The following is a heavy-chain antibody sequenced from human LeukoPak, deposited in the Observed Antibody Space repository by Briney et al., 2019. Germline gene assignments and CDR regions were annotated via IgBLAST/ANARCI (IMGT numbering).Heavy chain of an antibody. CDR3: ARASGRKPLYYFDY. Sequence: SETLSLTCAVYGGSFSGYYWSWIRQPPGKGLEWIGRIYTSGSTNYNPSLKSRVTMSVDTSKNQFSLKLSSVTAADTAVYYCARASGRKPLYYFDYWGQGTLVTVSS. J-gene: IGHJ4*02. V-gene: IGHV4-59*10. CDR1: GGSFSGYY. D-gene: IGHD3-10*01. CDR2: IYTSGST.